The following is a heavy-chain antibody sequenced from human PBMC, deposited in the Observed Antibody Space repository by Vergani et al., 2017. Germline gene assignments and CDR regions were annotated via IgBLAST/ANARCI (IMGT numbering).Heavy chain of an antibody. Sequence: QVQLVESGGGVVQRGGSLRLPCATSGFTLSYYDTQGIRQGPGKGSEFVAFIQFDGSNQSYGDSVTVRFNLSRDFSKQTLYQQRNSLRTNDTATFCCAIHFRSWSSDYWGQGPQV. CDR3: AIHFRSWSSDY. V-gene: IGHV3-30*02. CDR1: GFTLSYYD. J-gene: IGHJ4*02. D-gene: IGHD1-26*01. CDR2: IQFDGSNQ.